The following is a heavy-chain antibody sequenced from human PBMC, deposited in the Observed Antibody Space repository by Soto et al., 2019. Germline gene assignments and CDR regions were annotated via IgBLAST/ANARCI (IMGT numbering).Heavy chain of an antibody. J-gene: IGHJ6*01. CDR2: ISGSGGST. V-gene: IGHV3-23*01. D-gene: IGHD2-2*01. Sequence: SGGSLRLSCAASGFTFSSYAMSWVRQAPGKGLECGSAISGSGGSTYYADSVKRRCTISRDNSKNTLYLQLKSLRAEDTAVYYCTKPLVPAALLLHYYYGMDVWGQGTTVTLSS. CDR1: GFTFSSYA. CDR3: TKPLVPAALLLHYYYGMDV.